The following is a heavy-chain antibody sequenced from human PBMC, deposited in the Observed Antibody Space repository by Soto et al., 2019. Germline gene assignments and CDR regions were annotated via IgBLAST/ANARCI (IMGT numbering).Heavy chain of an antibody. D-gene: IGHD1-26*01. J-gene: IGHJ4*02. V-gene: IGHV1-69*01. Sequence: QVQLVQSGAEVKKPGSSVKVSCKPSGGTFSGYAVSWVGQAPGQGLEWLGGIIPVFGTVTYAQKFQDRVTVSADESTRTAYMQLSSMRSEDTAGYYCARDMGATTPFDYWGQGTLVTVSS. CDR2: IIPVFGTV. CDR3: ARDMGATTPFDY. CDR1: GGTFSGYA.